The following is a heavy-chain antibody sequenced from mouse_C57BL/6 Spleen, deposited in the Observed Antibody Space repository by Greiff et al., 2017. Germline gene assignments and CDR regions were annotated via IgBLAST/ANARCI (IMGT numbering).Heavy chain of an antibody. CDR1: GFNIKNTY. D-gene: IGHD1-1*01. J-gene: IGHJ2*01. V-gene: IGHV14-3*01. CDR3: AFSGSSYQGYFDY. CDR2: IDPANGNT. Sequence: VHVKQSVAELVRPGASVKLSCTASGFNIKNTYMHWVKQRPEQGLEWIGRIDPANGNTKYAPKFQGKATITADTSSNTAYLQLSSLTSEDTAIYYCAFSGSSYQGYFDYWGQGTTLTVSS.